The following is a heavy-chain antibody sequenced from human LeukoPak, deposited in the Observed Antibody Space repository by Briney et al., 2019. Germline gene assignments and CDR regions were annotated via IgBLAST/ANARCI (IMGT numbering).Heavy chain of an antibody. CDR2: INHSGST. CDR1: GGSISSTNW. CDR3: ARRQVVGKDQP. V-gene: IGHV4-4*02. J-gene: IGHJ4*02. D-gene: IGHD2-2*01. Sequence: PSETLSLSCAVSGGSISSTNWWSWVRQPPGKGLEWIGEINHSGSTNYNPSLKSRVTISVDTSKNQFSLKLSSVTAADTAVYYCARRQVVGKDQPWGQGTLVTVSS.